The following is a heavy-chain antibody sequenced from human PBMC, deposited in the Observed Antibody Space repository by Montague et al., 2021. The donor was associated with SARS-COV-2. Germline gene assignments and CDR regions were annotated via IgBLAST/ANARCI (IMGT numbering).Heavy chain of an antibody. CDR1: GGSFNGYY. D-gene: IGHD5-24*01. J-gene: IGHJ3*01. CDR2: INNSGSS. V-gene: IGHV4-34*01. CDR3: ARGQVTAFTILFVFPAAGALDS. Sequence: SETLSLTCAVYGGSFNGYYWTWIRKPPGQGLEWMGEINNSGSSNSNPSLKHRVSISVARSKTQISLKLTSVTAADTSTSYYARGQVTAFTILFVFPAAGALDSWGQGTTVTVSS.